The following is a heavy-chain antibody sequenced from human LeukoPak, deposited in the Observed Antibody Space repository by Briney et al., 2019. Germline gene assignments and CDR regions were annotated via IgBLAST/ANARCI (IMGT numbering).Heavy chain of an antibody. Sequence: PGGSLRLSCAASGFTFSDYYMSWIRQAPGKGLEWVSYISSSGSTIYYADSVKGRFTISRDNAKNSLYLQMNSLRAEDTAVYYCARLYSSSWYGFRGYYMDVWGKGTTVTVSS. D-gene: IGHD6-13*01. J-gene: IGHJ6*03. CDR2: ISSSGSTI. V-gene: IGHV3-11*04. CDR1: GFTFSDYY. CDR3: ARLYSSSWYGFRGYYMDV.